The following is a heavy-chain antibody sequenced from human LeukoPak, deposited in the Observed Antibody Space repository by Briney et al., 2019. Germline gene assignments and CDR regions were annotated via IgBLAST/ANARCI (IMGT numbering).Heavy chain of an antibody. CDR2: IYTSGST. J-gene: IGHJ6*02. D-gene: IGHD3-3*01. CDR1: GGSIGSYY. Sequence: SETLSLTCTVSGGSIGSYYWSWIRQPAGKGLEWIGRIYTSGSTNYNPSLKSRVTMSVDTSKNQFSLKLSSVTAADTAVYYCARGGRYDFWSGSDYYYYGMDVWGQGITVTVSS. V-gene: IGHV4-4*07. CDR3: ARGGRYDFWSGSDYYYYGMDV.